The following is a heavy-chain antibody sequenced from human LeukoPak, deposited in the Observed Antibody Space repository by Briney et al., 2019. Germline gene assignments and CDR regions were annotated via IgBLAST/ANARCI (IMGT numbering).Heavy chain of an antibody. CDR1: GFTFNTYS. CDR3: ARGATYYDFWSGYDAFDI. J-gene: IGHJ3*02. CDR2: ISGSSNYV. Sequence: GGSLRLSCAASGFTFNTYSMNWVRQAPGKGLEWVTAISGSSNYVHYADSLKGRFTASRDNAKKSLYLQMNSLRAEDTAVYYCARGATYYDFWSGYDAFDIWGQGTMVTVSS. D-gene: IGHD3-3*01. V-gene: IGHV3-21*01.